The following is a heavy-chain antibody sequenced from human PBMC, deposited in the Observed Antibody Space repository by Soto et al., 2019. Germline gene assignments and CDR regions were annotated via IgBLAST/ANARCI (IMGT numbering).Heavy chain of an antibody. CDR3: ARPYSIPLQNWLDP. V-gene: IGHV5-10-1*01. CDR2: IDPAQSYT. Sequence: GESLKISCRGSGYIFTNYWITWVGQMPGKGLEWMGRIDPAQSYTIYIPSFQGHVTISSDKSINTAYLHCNTLKPSDTPLYYCARPYSIPLQNWLDPWGQGTLVTVSS. D-gene: IGHD6-13*01. CDR1: GYIFTNYW. J-gene: IGHJ5*02.